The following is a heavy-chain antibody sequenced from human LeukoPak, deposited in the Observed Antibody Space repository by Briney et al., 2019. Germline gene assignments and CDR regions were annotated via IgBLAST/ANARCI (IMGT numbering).Heavy chain of an antibody. V-gene: IGHV4-30-4*08. CDR3: ARVIPAVDYYYYYYMDV. Sequence: SETLSLTCTVSGGSISSGDYYWSWIRQPPGKGQEWIGYIYYSGSTYYNPSLKSRVTISVDTSKNQFSLKLSSVTAADTAVYYCARVIPAVDYYYYYYMDVWGKGTTVTVSS. CDR2: IYYSGST. D-gene: IGHD2-2*01. CDR1: GGSISSGDYY. J-gene: IGHJ6*03.